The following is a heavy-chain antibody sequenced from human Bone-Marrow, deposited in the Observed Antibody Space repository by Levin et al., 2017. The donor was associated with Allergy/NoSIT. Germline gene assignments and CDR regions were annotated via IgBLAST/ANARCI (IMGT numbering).Heavy chain of an antibody. V-gene: IGHV3-48*03. J-gene: IGHJ3*02. CDR2: ISSSASTI. Sequence: GESLKISCAASGFTFSSYEMNWVRQAPGKGLEWVSYISSSASTIYYADSVKGRFTISRDNSMNTVFLQMNSLRAEDTAVYFCVRVRGEDDAFEIWGQGTLVTVSS. CDR1: GFTFSSYE. CDR3: VRVRGEDDAFEI.